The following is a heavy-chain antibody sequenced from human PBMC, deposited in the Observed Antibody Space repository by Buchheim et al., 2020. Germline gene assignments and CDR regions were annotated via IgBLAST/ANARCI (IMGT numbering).Heavy chain of an antibody. CDR2: ISFDGDNM. D-gene: IGHD6-13*01. J-gene: IGHJ4*02. CDR3: ARQSSNWNFFDY. Sequence: QAQLVESGGGVVQPGRSLRLSCVASGFDFSTYDVHWVRQVPGKGLEWVAVISFDGDNMNYADSVKGRFTISRDNAKNSLYLQMNSLRAEDTAVYYRARQSSNWNFFDYWGQGTL. CDR1: GFDFSTYD. V-gene: IGHV3-30*03.